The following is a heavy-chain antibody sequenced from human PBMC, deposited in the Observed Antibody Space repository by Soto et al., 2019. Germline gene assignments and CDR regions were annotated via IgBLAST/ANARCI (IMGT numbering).Heavy chain of an antibody. J-gene: IGHJ4*02. CDR3: ARDKITGLFDY. CDR2: IDSNGGT. D-gene: IGHD2-8*02. Sequence: PSETLSLTCTVSDDSSSNYKWSWIRQPPGRRLEWIGYIDSNGGTSYNPSLQSRVTISIDTSTKQFFLKLSSVTAADTAVYYCARDKITGLFDYWGQGTLVTVSS. CDR1: DDSSSNYK. V-gene: IGHV4-59*12.